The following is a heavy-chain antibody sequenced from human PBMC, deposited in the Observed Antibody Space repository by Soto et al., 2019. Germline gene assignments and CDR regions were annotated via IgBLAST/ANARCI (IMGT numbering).Heavy chain of an antibody. D-gene: IGHD1-1*01. Sequence: QVQLVQSGAEVKKPGASVKVSCKASGYTFTSYGISWVRQAPGQGLEWMGWISAYNGNTNYAQKLQGRVTMTTDTSTSTAYMELRSLRSDDTAVYYCARDHPVSNWNDELGAPVVYYGMDVWGQGTTVTVSS. V-gene: IGHV1-18*01. CDR1: GYTFTSYG. J-gene: IGHJ6*02. CDR3: ARDHPVSNWNDELGAPVVYYGMDV. CDR2: ISAYNGNT.